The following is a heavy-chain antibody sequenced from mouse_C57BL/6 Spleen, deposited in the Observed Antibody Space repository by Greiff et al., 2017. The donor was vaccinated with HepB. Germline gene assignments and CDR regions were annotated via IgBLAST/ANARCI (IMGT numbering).Heavy chain of an antibody. Sequence: VQLQQSGPELVKPGASVKISCKASGYTFTDYYMNWVKQSHGKSLEWIGDINPNNGGTSYNQKFKGKATLTVDKSSSTAYMELRSLTSEDSAVYYCARTGDGSLMDYWGQGTSVTVSS. D-gene: IGHD2-3*01. V-gene: IGHV1-26*01. CDR3: ARTGDGSLMDY. CDR2: INPNNGGT. J-gene: IGHJ4*01. CDR1: GYTFTDYY.